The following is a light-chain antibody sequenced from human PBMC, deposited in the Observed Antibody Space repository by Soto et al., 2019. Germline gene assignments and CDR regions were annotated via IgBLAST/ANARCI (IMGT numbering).Light chain of an antibody. CDR1: SSDVGDYNY. J-gene: IGLJ1*01. CDR2: EVN. V-gene: IGLV2-14*01. CDR3: SSYTSSSTYV. Sequence: QSALTQPASVSGSPGQSITISCTGASSDVGDYNYVSWYQHHPGKAPKLLIYEVNNRPSGVSDRFSGSKPGNVASLTISWLQAEDEADYYCSSYTSSSTYVFGTGTKVTVL.